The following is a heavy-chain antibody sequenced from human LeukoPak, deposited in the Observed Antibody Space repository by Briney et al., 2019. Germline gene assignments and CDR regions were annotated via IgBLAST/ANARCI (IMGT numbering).Heavy chain of an antibody. V-gene: IGHV4-59*01. CDR1: GGSISSYY. J-gene: IGHJ4*02. CDR2: IYYSGST. CDR3: ARAGPYSSSWYLSY. D-gene: IGHD6-13*01. Sequence: PSETLSLTCTVSGGSISSYYWSWIRQPPGKGLERIGYIYYSGSTNYNPSLKSRVTISVDTSKNQFSLKLSSVTAADTAVYYCARAGPYSSSWYLSYWGQGTLVTVSS.